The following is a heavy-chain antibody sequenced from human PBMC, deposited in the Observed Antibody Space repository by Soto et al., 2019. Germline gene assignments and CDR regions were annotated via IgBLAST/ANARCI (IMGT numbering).Heavy chain of an antibody. CDR3: ASGPTVTTGEYYYYYMDV. CDR2: ISAYNGNT. CDR1: GYTFTSYG. D-gene: IGHD4-17*01. J-gene: IGHJ6*03. V-gene: IGHV1-18*01. Sequence: VASVKVSCKASGYTFTSYGISWVRQAPGQGLEWMGWISAYNGNTNYAQKLQGRVTMTTDTSTSTAYMELRSLRSDDTAVYYCASGPTVTTGEYYYYYMDVWGKGTTVTVSS.